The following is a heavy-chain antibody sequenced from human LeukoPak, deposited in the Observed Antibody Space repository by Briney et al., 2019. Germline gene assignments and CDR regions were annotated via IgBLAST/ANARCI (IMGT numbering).Heavy chain of an antibody. CDR2: IQFDGNAK. CDR3: AKVLSGDGSGSYYTLRQKYYFDY. CDR1: GFTFGHYA. Sequence: PGGSLRLSCAASGFTFGHYAMHWVRQGPGRGLEWVAFIQFDGNAKFYADSVKGRFTISRDNSKNTLYLQMNSLRAEDTAVYYCAKVLSGDGSGSYYTLRQKYYFDYWGQGTLVTVSS. D-gene: IGHD3-10*01. V-gene: IGHV3-30*02. J-gene: IGHJ4*02.